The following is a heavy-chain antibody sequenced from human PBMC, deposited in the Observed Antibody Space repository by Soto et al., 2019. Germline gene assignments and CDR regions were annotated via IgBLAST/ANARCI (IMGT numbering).Heavy chain of an antibody. CDR2: ISKDGSKT. CDR3: ARAAYSYKYLSAY. Sequence: GGSLRLSCGASGFTFTNFAMHWVRQAPGKGLEWVAVISKDGSKTDFADSVKGRFTISRENSKNTVYLQMNSLTREDTALYYCARAAYSYKYLSAYWGLGTLVTVFS. J-gene: IGHJ4*02. D-gene: IGHD5-18*01. CDR1: GFTFTNFA. V-gene: IGHV3-30*03.